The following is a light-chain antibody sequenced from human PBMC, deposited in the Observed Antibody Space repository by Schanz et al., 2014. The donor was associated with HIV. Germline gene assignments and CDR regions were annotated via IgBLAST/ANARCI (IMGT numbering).Light chain of an antibody. CDR2: KNN. CDR3: SSYTSSSTLE. CDR1: NYNIGSNF. J-gene: IGLJ2*01. Sequence: QSVLTQPPSVSETPGQRVTISCSGSNYNIGSNFVYWYQQLPGTAPKLLIYKNNRRPSGVPERFSGSKSGTSASLAISGLRADDEADYYCSSYTSSSTLEFGGGTKVTVL. V-gene: IGLV1-47*01.